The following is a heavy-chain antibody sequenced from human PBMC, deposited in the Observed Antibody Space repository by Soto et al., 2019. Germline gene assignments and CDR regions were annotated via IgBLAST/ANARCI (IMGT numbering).Heavy chain of an antibody. J-gene: IGHJ6*02. Sequence: EVQLVESGGGLVQPGGSLRLSCAASGFTFSSYSMNWVRQAPGKGLEWVSYISSSSSTIYYADSVKGRFTISRDNAKNSLYLQMNSLRDEDTAVYYCASTTSRYDFLGDYGMDVWGQGTTVTVSS. CDR3: ASTTSRYDFLGDYGMDV. CDR2: ISSSSSTI. CDR1: GFTFSSYS. V-gene: IGHV3-48*02. D-gene: IGHD3-3*01.